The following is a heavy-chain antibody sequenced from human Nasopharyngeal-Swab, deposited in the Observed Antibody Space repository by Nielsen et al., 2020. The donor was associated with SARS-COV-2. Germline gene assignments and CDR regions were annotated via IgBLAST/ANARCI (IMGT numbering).Heavy chain of an antibody. CDR1: GYTFTSYD. CDR2: MNPNSGNT. Sequence: ASVKVSCKASGYTFTSYDINWVRQATGQGLEWMGWMNPNSGNTGYAQKFQGRVTMTRNTSISTAYMELSSLRSEDTAVYYCARDFYCSSTSCYRIYYYYYYMDVWGKGTTVTVSS. CDR3: ARDFYCSSTSCYRIYYYYYYMDV. V-gene: IGHV1-8*01. D-gene: IGHD2-2*02. J-gene: IGHJ6*03.